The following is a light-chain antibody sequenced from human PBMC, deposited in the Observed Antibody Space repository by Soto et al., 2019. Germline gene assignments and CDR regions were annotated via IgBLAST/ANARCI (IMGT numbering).Light chain of an antibody. Sequence: ESVLTQSPGTLSLSPGEGATLSCRASQSVSSSSLAWYQQKPGQAPRLLIYGASNRATGTPDRFSGSGSGTDFTLTISRLEPEDFAVYHCQQYGSSQYTFGQGTKLEIK. CDR1: QSVSSSS. V-gene: IGKV3-20*01. J-gene: IGKJ2*01. CDR3: QQYGSSQYT. CDR2: GAS.